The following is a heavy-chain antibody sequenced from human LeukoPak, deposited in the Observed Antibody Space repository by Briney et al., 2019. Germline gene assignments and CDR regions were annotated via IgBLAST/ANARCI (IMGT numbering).Heavy chain of an antibody. J-gene: IGHJ4*02. CDR2: ISSDGSST. CDR3: ARRDNYDY. Sequence: GGSLRLSCAASGFTFSNYWMHWVRQAPGKGLVWVSRISSDGSSTSYADSVKGRFTISRDNAKNTLYLQMNSLRAEDTAVYYCARRDNYDYWGQGTLVTVSS. D-gene: IGHD2-15*01. V-gene: IGHV3-74*01. CDR1: GFTFSNYW.